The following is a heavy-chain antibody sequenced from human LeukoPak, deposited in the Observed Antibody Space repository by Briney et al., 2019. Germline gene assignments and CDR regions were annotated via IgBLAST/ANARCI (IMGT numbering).Heavy chain of an antibody. CDR1: GFTFSSYA. D-gene: IGHD2-2*01. CDR3: AKDGALGYCSSTSCYCDY. CDR2: ISGSGGST. Sequence: GGSLRLSCAASGFTFSSYAMSWVRQAPGKGLEWVSAISGSGGSTYYADSVKGRFTISRDNSKNTLYLQMNSLRAEDTAVYYCAKDGALGYCSSTSCYCDYWGQGTLVTVSS. J-gene: IGHJ4*02. V-gene: IGHV3-23*01.